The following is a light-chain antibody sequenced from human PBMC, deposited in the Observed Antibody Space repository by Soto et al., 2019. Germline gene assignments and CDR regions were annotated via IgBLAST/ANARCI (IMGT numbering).Light chain of an antibody. CDR3: QQYGSSPRT. V-gene: IGKV3-20*01. J-gene: IGKJ1*01. CDR2: GAS. CDR1: QSVSSSY. Sequence: EVVLMQSPGTLSLSPGERATLSCRASQSVSSSYLAWYQQKPGQAPRLLLHGASSRATGIPDRFSGSGSGTEFTLTISRLEPEDFLVYYCQQYGSSPRTFGQGTKVEIK.